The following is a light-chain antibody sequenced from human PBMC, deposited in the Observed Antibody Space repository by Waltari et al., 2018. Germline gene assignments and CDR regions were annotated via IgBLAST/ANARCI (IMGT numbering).Light chain of an antibody. J-gene: IGLJ3*02. CDR1: SCPVSTSSY. CDR3: VLYMTSGISV. Sequence: QTVVTQEPSFSVSPGGTVPLTCGLSSCPVSTSSYPSWYQQTPGRAPRTLIYNTNTRSSGVPDRFSGSILGNKAALTITGAQADDESNYYCVLYMTSGISVFGGGTKLTVL. V-gene: IGLV8-61*01. CDR2: NTN.